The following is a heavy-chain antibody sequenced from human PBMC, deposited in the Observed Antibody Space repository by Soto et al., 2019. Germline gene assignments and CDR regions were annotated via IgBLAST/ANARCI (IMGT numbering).Heavy chain of an antibody. J-gene: IGHJ5*02. CDR2: INWNGGST. V-gene: IGHV3-20*04. Sequence: GGSLRLSCAASGFTFDDYGMSWVRQAPGKGLEWVSGINWNGGSTGYADSVKGRFTISRDNAKNSLYLQMNSLRAEDTALYYCARALGYYYDSSGYYPWGQGTLVTVSS. CDR1: GFTFDDYG. CDR3: ARALGYYYDSSGYYP. D-gene: IGHD3-22*01.